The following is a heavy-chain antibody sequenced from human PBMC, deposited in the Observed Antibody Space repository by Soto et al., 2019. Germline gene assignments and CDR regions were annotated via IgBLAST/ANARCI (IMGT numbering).Heavy chain of an antibody. J-gene: IGHJ4*02. Sequence: PSETLSLTCTVSGGSISSGGYYWSWIRQHPGKGLEWIGYIYYSGSTYYNPSLKSRVTISVDTSKNQFSLKLSSVTAADTAVYYCASTVVPAAISSWNQPHYFDYWGQGTLVTVSS. CDR1: GGSISSGGYY. V-gene: IGHV4-31*03. CDR2: IYYSGST. CDR3: ASTVVPAAISSWNQPHYFDY. D-gene: IGHD2-2*01.